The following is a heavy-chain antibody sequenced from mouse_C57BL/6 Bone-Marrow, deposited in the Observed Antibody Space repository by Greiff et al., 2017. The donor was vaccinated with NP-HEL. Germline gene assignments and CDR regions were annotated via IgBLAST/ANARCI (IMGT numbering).Heavy chain of an antibody. CDR1: GFTFTDYY. CDR2: IRNKANGYTT. CDR3: ARYYYGQFYYAMDY. Sequence: DVMLVESGGGLVQPGGSLSLSCAASGFTFTDYYMSWVRQPPGKALEWLGFIRNKANGYTTEYSASVKGRFTISRDNSQSILYLQMNALRAEDSATYYCARYYYGQFYYAMDYWGQGTSVTVSS. D-gene: IGHD1-1*01. V-gene: IGHV7-3*01. J-gene: IGHJ4*01.